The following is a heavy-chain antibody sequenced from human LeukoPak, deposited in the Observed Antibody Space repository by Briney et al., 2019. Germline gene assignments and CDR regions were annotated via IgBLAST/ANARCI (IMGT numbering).Heavy chain of an antibody. J-gene: IGHJ3*02. CDR2: ISLNSGMI. V-gene: IGHV3-9*01. Sequence: GGSLRLSCVASGFTFDDYAMYWVRQAPGKGLEWVSGISLNSGMIVYADSVKGRFTISRDNAKNSLYLQMNSLRAEDTALYYCAKDRGSGNDAFDIWGQGTMVTVSS. CDR1: GFTFDDYA. D-gene: IGHD3-10*01. CDR3: AKDRGSGNDAFDI.